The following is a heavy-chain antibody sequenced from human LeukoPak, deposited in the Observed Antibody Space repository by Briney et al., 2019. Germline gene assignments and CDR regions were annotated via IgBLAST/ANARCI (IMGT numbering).Heavy chain of an antibody. Sequence: QTGGSLRLSCAASGFTFSSYGMHWVRQAPGRGLEWVAVIWYDGSNKYYADSVKGRFTISRDNSKNTLYLQMNSLRAEDTAVYYCARRGRPDTAIDFDYWGQGTLVTVSS. CDR1: GFTFSSYG. D-gene: IGHD5-18*01. CDR2: IWYDGSNK. CDR3: ARRGRPDTAIDFDY. V-gene: IGHV3-33*01. J-gene: IGHJ4*02.